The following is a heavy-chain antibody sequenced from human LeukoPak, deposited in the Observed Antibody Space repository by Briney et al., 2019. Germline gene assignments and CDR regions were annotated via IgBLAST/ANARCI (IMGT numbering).Heavy chain of an antibody. J-gene: IGHJ4*02. CDR2: LYSDGNT. CDR3: ARGVEPLAANTLAY. D-gene: IGHD1-14*01. V-gene: IGHV3-53*01. Sequence: PGGSLRLSCAASGFTVITNDMTWVPQAPGRGLGWVSVLYSDGNTKYADSVQGRFTISRDNSKNTLYLEMNSLSPDDTAVYYCARGVEPLAANTLAYWGQGTLVTVSS. CDR1: GFTVITND.